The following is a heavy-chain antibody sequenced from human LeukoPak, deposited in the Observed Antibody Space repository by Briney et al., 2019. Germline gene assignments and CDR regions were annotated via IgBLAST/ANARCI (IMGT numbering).Heavy chain of an antibody. J-gene: IGHJ4*02. CDR3: ARGGGGYSYVWFDY. CDR1: GGTFSSYA. CDR2: IIPIFGTA. Sequence: GASVKVFCKASGGTFSSYAFSWVRQAPGQGLEWMGGIIPIFGTANYAQKFQGRVTITTDESTSTAYMELSSLRSEDTAVYYCARGGGGYSYVWFDYWGQGTLVTVSS. D-gene: IGHD5-18*01. V-gene: IGHV1-69*05.